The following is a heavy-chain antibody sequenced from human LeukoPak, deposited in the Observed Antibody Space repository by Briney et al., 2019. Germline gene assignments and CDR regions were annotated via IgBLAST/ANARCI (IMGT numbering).Heavy chain of an antibody. CDR3: ARDCGSDCSQAFDL. V-gene: IGHV3-7*03. D-gene: IGHD2-21*02. CDR2: IKQDGTQK. Sequence: TGGSLRLSCAASGFAFSSYWMSWVRQAPGKGLEWVADIKQDGTQKYYVDSVEGRITISRDNIKNSLYLQVNRLRVEDTAVYYCARDCGSDCSQAFDLWGQGTMVTVSS. CDR1: GFAFSSYW. J-gene: IGHJ3*01.